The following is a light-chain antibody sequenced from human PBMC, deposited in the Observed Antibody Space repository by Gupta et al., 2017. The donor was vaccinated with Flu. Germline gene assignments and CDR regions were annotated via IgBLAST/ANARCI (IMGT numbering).Light chain of an antibody. J-gene: IGKJ2*03. CDR3: QQSYSTPQYS. CDR2: AAP. Sequence: QLTQSPSSLSASVGDRVTITCRASQSISSYLNWYQQKPGKAPKLLIYAAPSLQSGVPSRFSGSGSGTDFTLTISSLQPEDFATYYCQQSYSTPQYSFGQGTKVEIK. CDR1: QSISSY. V-gene: IGKV1-39*01.